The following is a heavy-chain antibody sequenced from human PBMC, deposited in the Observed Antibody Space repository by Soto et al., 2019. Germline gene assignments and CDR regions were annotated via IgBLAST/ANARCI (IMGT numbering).Heavy chain of an antibody. CDR3: EGYYLPIDT. CDR1: GFTFSSYS. CDR2: ISSSGTTI. J-gene: IGHJ5*02. V-gene: IGHV3-48*02. D-gene: IGHD1-1*01. Sequence: EVQLVESGGDFVQRGGSLRLSCVASGFTFSSYSMKWVRQAPGKGLEWISYISSSGTTIYYAGSVKGRFTISRDNAKNSLLLQMDSLRDEDSAVYHCEGYYLPIDTWGQGTLVTVSS.